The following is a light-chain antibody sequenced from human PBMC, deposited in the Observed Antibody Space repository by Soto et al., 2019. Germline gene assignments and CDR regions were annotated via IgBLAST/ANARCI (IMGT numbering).Light chain of an antibody. CDR2: EVS. V-gene: IGLV2-14*01. CDR3: SSYTSSSTLVV. CDR1: SSDVGGYNY. Sequence: QSALTQPASVSGSPGQSITISCTGTSSDVGGYNYVSWYQQHPDKAPKLMIYEVSNRPSGVSNRFSGSKSGNTASLTISGLQAEDEADYYCSSYTSSSTLVVFGGGTNSPS. J-gene: IGLJ2*01.